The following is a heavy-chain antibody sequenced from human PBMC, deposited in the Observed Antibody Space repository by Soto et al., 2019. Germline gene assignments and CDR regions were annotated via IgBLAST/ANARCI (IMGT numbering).Heavy chain of an antibody. CDR3: ARDQSPGGAAAGTGQYYYYGMDV. D-gene: IGHD6-13*01. V-gene: IGHV1-2*04. CDR1: GYTFTGYY. CDR2: INPNSGGT. J-gene: IGHJ6*02. Sequence: ASVKVSCKASGYTFTGYYMHWVRQAPGQGLEWMGWINPNSGGTNYAQKSQGWVTMTRDTSISTAYMELSRLRSDDTAVYYCARDQSPGGAAAGTGQYYYYGMDVWGQGTTVTVSS.